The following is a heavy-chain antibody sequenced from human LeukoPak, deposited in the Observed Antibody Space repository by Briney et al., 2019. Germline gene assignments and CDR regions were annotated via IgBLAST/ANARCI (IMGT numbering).Heavy chain of an antibody. J-gene: IGHJ6*02. V-gene: IGHV3-30*18. CDR3: AKTYYYGSGRYYKGFYGMDV. Sequence: SGGSLRLSCAASGFTFTNHAMHWVRQAPGKGLEWVAVISYDGSNKYYADSVKGRFTISRDNSKNTLYLQMNSLRAEDTAVYYCAKTYYYGSGRYYKGFYGMDVWGQGTTVTVSS. CDR2: ISYDGSNK. CDR1: GFTFTNHA. D-gene: IGHD3-10*01.